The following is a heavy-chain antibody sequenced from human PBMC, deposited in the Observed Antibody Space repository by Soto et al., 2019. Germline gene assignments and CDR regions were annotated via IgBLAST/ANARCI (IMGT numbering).Heavy chain of an antibody. CDR3: APSIAAAGRTVFSWFDP. Sequence: QLQLQESGPGLVKPSETLSLTCTVSGGSISSSSYYWGWIRQPPGKGLEWIGSIYYSGSTYYNPSLKSRVTISVDTSKNQFSLKLSSVTAADTAVYYCAPSIAAAGRTVFSWFDPWGQGTLVTVSS. V-gene: IGHV4-39*01. D-gene: IGHD6-13*01. CDR1: GGSISSSSYY. CDR2: IYYSGST. J-gene: IGHJ5*02.